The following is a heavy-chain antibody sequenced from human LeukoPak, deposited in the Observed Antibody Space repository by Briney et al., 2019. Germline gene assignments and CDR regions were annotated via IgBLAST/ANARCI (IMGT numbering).Heavy chain of an antibody. CDR1: GFTFSSYS. D-gene: IGHD5-24*01. Sequence: GGSLRLSCAASGFTFSSYSMNWVRQAPGKGLEWVSSISSSSSYIYYADSVKGRFTISRDNAKNSLYLQMNSLRAEDTAVYYCARSRWRDGYNDYFDYWGQGTLVTVSS. CDR3: ARSRWRDGYNDYFDY. V-gene: IGHV3-21*01. J-gene: IGHJ4*02. CDR2: ISSSSSYI.